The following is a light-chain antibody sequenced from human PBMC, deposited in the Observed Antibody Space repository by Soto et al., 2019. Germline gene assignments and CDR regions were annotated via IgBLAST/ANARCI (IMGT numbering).Light chain of an antibody. CDR2: TDN. Sequence: QAVVTQPPSASGTPGQRVRISCSGSSSNIGRNSVSWFQQLPGTAPKLLIHTDNQRPSGVPDRFSGSKSGSSASLAISGLQSEDEAHYYCAVWDDSLSGPVFGGGTKVTVL. CDR3: AVWDDSLSGPV. CDR1: SSNIGRNS. J-gene: IGLJ6*01. V-gene: IGLV1-44*01.